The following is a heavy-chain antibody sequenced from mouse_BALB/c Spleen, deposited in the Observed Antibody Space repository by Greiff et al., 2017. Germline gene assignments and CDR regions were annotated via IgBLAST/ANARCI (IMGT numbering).Heavy chain of an antibody. J-gene: IGHJ2*01. Sequence: QVQLQQSGPELVKPGASVKISCKASGYAFSSSWMNWVKQRPGQGLEWIGRIYPGDGDTNYNGKFKGKATLTADKSSSTAYMQLSSLTSVDSAVYFCARGLTGTMKGFDYWGQGTTLTVSS. D-gene: IGHD4-1*01. CDR2: IYPGDGDT. CDR1: GYAFSSSW. V-gene: IGHV1-82*01. CDR3: ARGLTGTMKGFDY.